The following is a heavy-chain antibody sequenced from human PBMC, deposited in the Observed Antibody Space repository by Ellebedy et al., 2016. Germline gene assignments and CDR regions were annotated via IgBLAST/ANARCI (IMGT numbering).Heavy chain of an antibody. CDR1: GYTFTSYA. D-gene: IGHD6-19*01. CDR2: IYPGDSDP. Sequence: ASVKVSCKASGYTFTSYAMHWVRQMPGKGLEWMGIIYPGDSDPKYSPSFQGQVTMSADKSITTAYLRWNSLKASDSAMYYCARHSSSGWPIWYFDLWGRGTLVTVSS. CDR3: ARHSSSGWPIWYFDL. V-gene: IGHV5-51*01. J-gene: IGHJ2*01.